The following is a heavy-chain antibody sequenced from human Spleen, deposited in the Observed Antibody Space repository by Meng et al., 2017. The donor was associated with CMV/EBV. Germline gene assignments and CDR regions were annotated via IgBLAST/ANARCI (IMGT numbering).Heavy chain of an antibody. J-gene: IGHJ4*02. CDR1: GYTFTSYY. V-gene: IGHV1-46*01. CDR2: INPTTGST. D-gene: IGHD5-24*01. Sequence: ASVKVSCKASGYTFTSYYMHWVRQAPGQGLEWMGVINPTTGSTTDAQKFQDRVSMTRDTSTRTAYMELRSLRSDDTAVYYCARSVEMTTIYDYWGQGTLVTVSS. CDR3: ARSVEMTTIYDY.